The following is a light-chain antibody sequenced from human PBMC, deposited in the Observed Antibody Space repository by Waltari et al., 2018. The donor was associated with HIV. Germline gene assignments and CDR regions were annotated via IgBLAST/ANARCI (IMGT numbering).Light chain of an antibody. CDR2: DVT. CDR3: SSYTTSNTVV. CDR1: SSDISTYDF. J-gene: IGLJ2*01. Sequence: QSALTQPASVSGSPGQSITIYCSRTSSDISTYDFVSWYQKHPAKAPKLFISDVTARPSGVSRKFSASKSGSTASLTISSIQADDEADYYCSSYTTSNTVVFGPGTKLSVL. V-gene: IGLV2-14*03.